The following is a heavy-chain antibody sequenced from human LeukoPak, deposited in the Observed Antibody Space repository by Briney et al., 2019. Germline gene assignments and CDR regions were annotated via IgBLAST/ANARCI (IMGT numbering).Heavy chain of an antibody. CDR1: GGSVNSYY. Sequence: PSETLSLTCTVSGGSVNSYYLSWIRQPAGKTLEWIGRIYDGGSTNYNPSLKSRVTMSVDTSKNQISLKLKSVTAADTAVYYCARGPLIGPIDYWGQGTLVTVSS. CDR2: IYDGGST. J-gene: IGHJ4*02. D-gene: IGHD3-16*01. CDR3: ARGPLIGPIDY. V-gene: IGHV4-4*07.